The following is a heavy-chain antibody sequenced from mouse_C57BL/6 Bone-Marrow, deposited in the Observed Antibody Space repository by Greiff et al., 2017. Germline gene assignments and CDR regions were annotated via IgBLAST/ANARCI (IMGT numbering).Heavy chain of an antibody. CDR1: GYTFTSYT. J-gene: IGHJ2*01. V-gene: IGHV1-4*01. Sequence: QVHVKQSGAELARPGASVKMSCKASGYTFTSYTMHWVKQRPGQGLEWIGYINPSSGDTTYNQKFKDTATLTADKSSSTAYMQLSILTSEDSAVYYCARLDGYPFDYGGQGTTLTVSS. CDR3: ARLDGYPFDY. D-gene: IGHD2-3*01. CDR2: INPSSGDT.